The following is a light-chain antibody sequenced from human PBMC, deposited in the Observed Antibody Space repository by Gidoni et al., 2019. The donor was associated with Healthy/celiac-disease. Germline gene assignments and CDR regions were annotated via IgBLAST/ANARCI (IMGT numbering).Light chain of an antibody. Sequence: DIQMNQSPSSLSASVGDRVTIPCQASQDISNYLNWDQQKPGKAPKLLIYDASNLETGVPSRFSGSGSGTDFTFTISSLQPEDIATYYCQQYDNLPITFGQGTRLEIK. CDR3: QQYDNLPIT. CDR2: DAS. V-gene: IGKV1-33*01. CDR1: QDISNY. J-gene: IGKJ5*01.